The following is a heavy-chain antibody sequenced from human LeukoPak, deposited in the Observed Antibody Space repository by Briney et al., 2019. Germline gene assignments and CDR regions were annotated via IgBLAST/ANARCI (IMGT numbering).Heavy chain of an antibody. CDR1: GGSISSYY. CDR3: ARGLHGDSYGYYFDY. Sequence: PSETLSLTCTVSGGSISSYYWSWIRQSPGKGLEWIGYISYSGSTDYNPSLKSRVTISVDTSKSQLSLKLSSVTAADTGVFYCARGLHGDSYGYYFDYWGQGTLVTVSS. J-gene: IGHJ4*02. V-gene: IGHV4-59*01. D-gene: IGHD5-18*01. CDR2: ISYSGST.